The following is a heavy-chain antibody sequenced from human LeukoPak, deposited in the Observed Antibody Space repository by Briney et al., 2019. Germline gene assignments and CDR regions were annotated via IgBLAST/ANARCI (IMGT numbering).Heavy chain of an antibody. CDR1: GYSFTSYW. Sequence: NHGESLKISCKGSGYSFTSYWIGWVRQVPGKGLEWMGIIYPGDSDTRYSPSFQGQVTISADKSISTAYLQWSSLKASDTAMYYCARQGGIAVAGSYFDYWGQGTLVTVSS. CDR3: ARQGGIAVAGSYFDY. D-gene: IGHD6-19*01. J-gene: IGHJ4*02. CDR2: IYPGDSDT. V-gene: IGHV5-51*01.